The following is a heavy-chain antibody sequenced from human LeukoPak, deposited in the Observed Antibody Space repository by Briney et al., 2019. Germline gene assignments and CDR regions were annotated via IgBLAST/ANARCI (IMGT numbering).Heavy chain of an antibody. CDR2: IYTSGST. D-gene: IGHD1-26*01. CDR1: GGSISSYY. Sequence: PSETLSLTCTVSGGSISSYYWSWIRQPPGKGLEWIGYIYTSGSTNYNPSLKSRVTISAGTSKNQFSVKLTSVTAAHTAVYYCARHYSGSSGPFDNWGQGTLVTVSS. J-gene: IGHJ4*02. CDR3: ARHYSGSSGPFDN. V-gene: IGHV4-4*09.